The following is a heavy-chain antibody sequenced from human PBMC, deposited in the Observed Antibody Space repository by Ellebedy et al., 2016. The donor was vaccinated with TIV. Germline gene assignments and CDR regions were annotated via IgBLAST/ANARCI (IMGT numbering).Heavy chain of an antibody. V-gene: IGHV3-33*08. CDR1: GFTFSSYA. CDR3: ARANTAMVRRNHMDV. D-gene: IGHD5-18*01. J-gene: IGHJ6*02. CDR2: IWYEGSNK. Sequence: PGGSLRLSCAASGFTFSSYAMSWVRQAPGKGLEWVALIWYEGSNKNYADSVKGRFTISRDNSKNTLYLQMNSLRAEDTAVYYCARANTAMVRRNHMDVWGQGTTVTVSS.